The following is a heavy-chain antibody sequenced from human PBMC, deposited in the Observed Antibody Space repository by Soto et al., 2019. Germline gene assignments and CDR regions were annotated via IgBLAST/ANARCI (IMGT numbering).Heavy chain of an antibody. CDR3: ARDTGYTFGSLNY. D-gene: IGHD5-18*01. CDR1: GYTFTDYA. V-gene: IGHV1-3*01. J-gene: IGHJ4*02. Sequence: ASVKVSCKASGYTFTDYALHWVRQAPGQRLEWMGWMNAGVGNTLYSQKFQGRITITRDTSASTAYMELNSPKSEDTAIYYCARDTGYTFGSLNYWGPGTLVTVSS. CDR2: MNAGVGNT.